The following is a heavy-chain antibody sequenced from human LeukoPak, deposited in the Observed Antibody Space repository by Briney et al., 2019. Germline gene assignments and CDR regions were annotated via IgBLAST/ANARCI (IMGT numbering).Heavy chain of an antibody. V-gene: IGHV3-21*01. CDR1: GFTFSSYS. Sequence: GGSLRLSCAASGFTFSSYSMNWVRQAPGKGLEWVSSISSSSSYIYYADSVKGRFTISRDNAKNSLYLQMNSLRAEDTAVYYCATNTIFGVVNSAFDIWGQGTMVTVSS. J-gene: IGHJ3*02. CDR2: ISSSSSYI. D-gene: IGHD3-3*01. CDR3: ATNTIFGVVNSAFDI.